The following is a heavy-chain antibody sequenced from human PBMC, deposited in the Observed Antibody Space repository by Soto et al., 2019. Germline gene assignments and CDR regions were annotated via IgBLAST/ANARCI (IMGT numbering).Heavy chain of an antibody. J-gene: IGHJ5*02. Sequence: ASVKVSCKASGGTFSSYAISWVRQAPGQGLEWMGGIIPILGIANYAQKFQVRVTITADKSTSTAYMELSSLRSEDTAVYYCARGLTGDSWFDPWGQGTLVTVSS. CDR1: GGTFSSYA. CDR2: IIPILGIA. D-gene: IGHD7-27*01. V-gene: IGHV1-69*10. CDR3: ARGLTGDSWFDP.